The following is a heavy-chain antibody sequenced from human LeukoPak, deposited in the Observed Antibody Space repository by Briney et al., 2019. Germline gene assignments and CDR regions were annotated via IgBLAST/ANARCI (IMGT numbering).Heavy chain of an antibody. V-gene: IGHV3-7*01. CDR1: GFTFSSYW. CDR3: ARAGADCSSASCYPPDGGGNFDY. Sequence: GGSLRLSCAASGFTFSSYWMTWVRQAPWRGLEWVANIKQDGSEKYYVDSVKGRFTISRDNAKNSLSLQMNSLRAEDTAVYYCARAGADCSSASCYPPDGGGNFDYWGQGTLVTVSS. J-gene: IGHJ4*02. D-gene: IGHD2-2*01. CDR2: IKQDGSEK.